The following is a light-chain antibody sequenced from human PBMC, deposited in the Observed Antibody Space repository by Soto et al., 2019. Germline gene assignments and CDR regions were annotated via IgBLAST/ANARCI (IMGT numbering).Light chain of an antibody. CDR1: XXXFGEGYE. V-gene: IGLV1-40*01. CDR2: GNS. Sequence: QSVLTQPPSVSGAPGQGVTISCTWGXXXFGEGYEVHWYQQLPGTAPKHLIYGNSNRPSGAPDRFSGPKAGTSSSLAITGXXXXXXXXYXXXXXDXSLSGYVFGTGTKVTVL. J-gene: IGLJ1*01. CDR3: XXXDXSLSGYV.